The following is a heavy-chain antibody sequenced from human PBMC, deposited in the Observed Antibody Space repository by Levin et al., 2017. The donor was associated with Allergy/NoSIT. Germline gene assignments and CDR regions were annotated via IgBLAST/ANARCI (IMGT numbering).Heavy chain of an antibody. CDR1: GFTFSSYS. Sequence: GESLKISCAASGFTFSSYSMNWVRQAPGKGLEWVSYISSSSSTIYYADSVKGRFTISRENAKNSLYLQMNSLRAEDTAVYYCARGPNWFDPWGQGTLVTVSS. V-gene: IGHV3-48*04. CDR3: ARGPNWFDP. CDR2: ISSSSSTI. J-gene: IGHJ5*02.